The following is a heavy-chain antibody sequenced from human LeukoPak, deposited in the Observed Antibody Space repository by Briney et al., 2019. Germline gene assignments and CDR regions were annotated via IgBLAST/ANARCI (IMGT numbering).Heavy chain of an antibody. Sequence: SVKVSCKASGGTFSSYAISWVQQAPGQGLEWMGGIIPIFGRANYAQKFQGRVTITADESTSTAYMELSSLRSEDTAVYYCARATVGGYCSSTSCSLDYWGQGTLVTVSS. D-gene: IGHD2-2*01. CDR2: IIPIFGRA. CDR3: ARATVGGYCSSTSCSLDY. CDR1: GGTFSSYA. V-gene: IGHV1-69*13. J-gene: IGHJ4*02.